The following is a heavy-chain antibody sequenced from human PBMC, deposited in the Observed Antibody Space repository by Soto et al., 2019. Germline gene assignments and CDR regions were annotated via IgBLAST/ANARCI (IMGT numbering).Heavy chain of an antibody. D-gene: IGHD5-18*01. J-gene: IGHJ2*01. Sequence: QVQLVESGGGVXQPGRSLRLSCAASGFTFSSYAMHWVRQAPGKGLEWVAVISYDGSNKYYADSVKGRFTISRDNSXTAXYLQMNSLRAEDTAVYYCARDPLWGTAMVLWYFDLWGRGTLVTVSS. CDR3: ARDPLWGTAMVLWYFDL. V-gene: IGHV3-30-3*01. CDR1: GFTFSSYA. CDR2: ISYDGSNK.